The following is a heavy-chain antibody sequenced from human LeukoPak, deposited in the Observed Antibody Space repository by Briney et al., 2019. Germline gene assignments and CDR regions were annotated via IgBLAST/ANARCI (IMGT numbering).Heavy chain of an antibody. CDR1: GFTFSSYE. CDR3: AGNYGPYYFDY. V-gene: IGHV3-48*03. CDR2: ISSGSSSI. Sequence: GGSLRLSCAASGFTFSSYEMNGVRQAPGKGLEGGSYISSGSSSIFYADSVKGRFTISRDNSKNSLYLQMNSLRAEDTAVYYCAGNYGPYYFDYWGQGTLVTVSS. J-gene: IGHJ4*02. D-gene: IGHD3-10*01.